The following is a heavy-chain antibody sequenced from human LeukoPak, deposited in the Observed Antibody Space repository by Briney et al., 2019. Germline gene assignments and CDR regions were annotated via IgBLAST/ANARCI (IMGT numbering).Heavy chain of an antibody. CDR2: IIPIFGTA. D-gene: IGHD3-22*01. CDR3: ARELRNYYDSSGPS. CDR1: GGTFSSYA. V-gene: IGHV1-69*05. Sequence: SVKVPCKASGGTFSSYAISWVRQAPGQGLEWMGGIIPIFGTANYAQKFQGRVTITTDESTSTAYMELSSLRSEDTAVYYCARELRNYYDSSGPSWGQGTLVTVSS. J-gene: IGHJ5*02.